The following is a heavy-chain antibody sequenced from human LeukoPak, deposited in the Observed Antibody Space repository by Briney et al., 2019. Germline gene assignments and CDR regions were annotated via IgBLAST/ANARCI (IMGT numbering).Heavy chain of an antibody. V-gene: IGHV3-7*01. D-gene: IGHD5-12*01. J-gene: IGHJ4*02. CDR2: IKQDGSEK. Sequence: GGSLRLSCAASGFTFSSNWMSWVRQAPGKGLEWVANIKQDGSEKYYVDSVKGRFTISRDNSKNTLYLQMGSLRAEDMAVYYCARVSGGLDYWGQGTLVTVSS. CDR3: ARVSGGLDY. CDR1: GFTFSSNW.